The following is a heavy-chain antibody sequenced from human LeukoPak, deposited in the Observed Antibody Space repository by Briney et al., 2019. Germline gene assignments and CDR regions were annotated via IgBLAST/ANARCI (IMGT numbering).Heavy chain of an antibody. Sequence: SETLSLTCAVYGGSFSGYYWSWIRQPPGKGLEWMGEINHSGSTNYNPSLKSRVTISVDTSKNQFSLKLSSVTAADTAVYYCARGQVGRAGTFRIWAYFDHWGQGTLVIVSS. D-gene: IGHD6-19*01. CDR1: GGSFSGYY. CDR2: INHSGST. J-gene: IGHJ4*02. V-gene: IGHV4-34*01. CDR3: ARGQVGRAGTFRIWAYFDH.